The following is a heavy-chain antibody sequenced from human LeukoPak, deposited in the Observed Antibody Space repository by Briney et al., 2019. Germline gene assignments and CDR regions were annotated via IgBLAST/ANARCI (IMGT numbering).Heavy chain of an antibody. CDR3: ALNTYPLGHCYSGSCDNWFDF. Sequence: KASETLSLTCTVSGGSISSSSYYWGWIRQPPGKGLEWVGSIHQIGRGHYNPSLQSRVTISMDTSKNEFSLNLRSVTAADTAVYYCALNTYPLGHCYSGSCDNWFDFWGQGTLVTVSS. CDR2: IHQIGRG. J-gene: IGHJ5*01. D-gene: IGHD2-15*01. CDR1: GGSISSSSYY. V-gene: IGHV4-39*01.